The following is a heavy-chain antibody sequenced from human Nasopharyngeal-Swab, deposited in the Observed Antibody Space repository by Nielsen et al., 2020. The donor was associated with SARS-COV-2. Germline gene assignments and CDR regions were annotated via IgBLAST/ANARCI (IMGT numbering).Heavy chain of an antibody. CDR3: AFVDTTLLGYYYSGMDV. J-gene: IGHJ6*02. V-gene: IGHV3-21*04. D-gene: IGHD5-18*01. CDR1: GFTFSSYS. CDR2: ISSSSSYI. Sequence: GESLKISCAASGFTFSSYSMNWVRQAPGKGLEWVSSISSSSSYIYYADSVKGRFTISRDNSKNTLLLQMNSLRAEDTAVYYCAFVDTTLLGYYYSGMDVWGQGTTVTVSS.